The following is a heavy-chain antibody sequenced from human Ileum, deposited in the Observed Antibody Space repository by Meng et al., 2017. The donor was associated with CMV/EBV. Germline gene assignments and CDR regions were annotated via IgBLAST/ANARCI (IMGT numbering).Heavy chain of an antibody. D-gene: IGHD3-10*01. CDR2: ICGTGTT. CDR1: GDSLSTSS. V-gene: IGHV4-4*07. J-gene: IGHJ5*02. Sequence: GLGLVLPSETLSLTCSVSGDSLSTSSWNWIRQYAGSRLEWIGRICGTGTTNYNPSFKSRVTLSLDKSKNQFSLKLSSVTAAYTAVYYCARRIREVREISWENWLAPWGQGTLVTVSS. CDR3: ARRIREVREISWENWLAP.